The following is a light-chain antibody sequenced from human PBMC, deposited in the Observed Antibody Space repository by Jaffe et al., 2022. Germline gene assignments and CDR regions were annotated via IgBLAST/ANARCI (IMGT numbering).Light chain of an antibody. Sequence: DIQMTQSPSSLSASVGDRVTITCRASQSIGRHLNWYQQKPGKAPKLLIFAASSLQSGVPSRFSGSGSGTDFTLTISSLQPEDFATYYCQQSYSTPSITFGQGTRLETK. V-gene: IGKV1-39*01. CDR1: QSIGRH. J-gene: IGKJ5*01. CDR3: QQSYSTPSIT. CDR2: AAS.